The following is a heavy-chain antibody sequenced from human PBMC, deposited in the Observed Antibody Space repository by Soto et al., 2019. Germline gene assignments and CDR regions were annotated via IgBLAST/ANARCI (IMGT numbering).Heavy chain of an antibody. Sequence: SETLSLTCAVSGGSISSSNWWSWVRQPPGKGLEWIGEIYHSGSTNYNPSLKSRVTISVDKSKNQFSLKLSSVTAADTAVHYCARSPDSSGYYPRWYYYGMDVWGQGTTVTVS. V-gene: IGHV4-4*02. CDR3: ARSPDSSGYYPRWYYYGMDV. D-gene: IGHD3-22*01. J-gene: IGHJ6*02. CDR1: GGSISSSNW. CDR2: IYHSGST.